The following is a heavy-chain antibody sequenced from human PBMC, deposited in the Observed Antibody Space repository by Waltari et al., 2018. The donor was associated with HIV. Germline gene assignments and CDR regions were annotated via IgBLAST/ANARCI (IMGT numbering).Heavy chain of an antibody. Sequence: QVQLVQSGAEVKKPGASVKVSCKASGYPFSDYYMTWVRQAPGHGLEWMGWINPNSGGTRYAEKFQGRVTMTRDTSISTAYMELSRLRFDDTAVYYCARVFRGTVNYFDSRLGHWGQGTLVTVSS. D-gene: IGHD3-22*01. CDR3: ARVFRGTVNYFDSRLGH. J-gene: IGHJ5*02. V-gene: IGHV1-2*02. CDR1: GYPFSDYY. CDR2: INPNSGGT.